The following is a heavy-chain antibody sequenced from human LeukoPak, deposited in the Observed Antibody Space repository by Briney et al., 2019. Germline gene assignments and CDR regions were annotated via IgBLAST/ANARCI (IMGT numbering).Heavy chain of an antibody. Sequence: PSETLSLTCTVSGGPISSSNYYWGWIRQPPGKGLEWIGSIYYSGSTYYNPSLKSRATISVDTSNNQFSLKLSSVTAADTAVYYCARGPYYGGKSPFDYWGQGTLVTVSS. CDR3: ARGPYYGGKSPFDY. D-gene: IGHD4-23*01. J-gene: IGHJ4*02. CDR1: GGPISSSNYY. CDR2: IYYSGST. V-gene: IGHV4-39*01.